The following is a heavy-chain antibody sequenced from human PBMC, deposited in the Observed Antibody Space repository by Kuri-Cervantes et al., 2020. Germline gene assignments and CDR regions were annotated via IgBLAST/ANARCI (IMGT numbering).Heavy chain of an antibody. J-gene: IGHJ3*02. D-gene: IGHD1-1*01. CDR2: IRSKAHNYAT. CDR1: GFTFSSYW. Sequence: GESLKISCAASGFTFSSYWMHWVRQASGKGLEWVGRIRSKAHNYATAYVASVEGRFTISRDDSKNTEYLQMNSLKTEDTAVYYCSILEDGLDIWGQGTMVTVSS. V-gene: IGHV3-73*01. CDR3: SILEDGLDI.